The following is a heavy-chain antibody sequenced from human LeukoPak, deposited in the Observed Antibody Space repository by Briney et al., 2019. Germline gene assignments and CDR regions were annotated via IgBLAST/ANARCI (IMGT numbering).Heavy chain of an antibody. Sequence: GGSLRLSCAASGFTFGTSWMSWFRRAPGTGLQWVAHTSPNGRDTHYVDSVKGRFIISRDNPKNSLYLQMNSLRAEDTAVYYCARETLGVTAFDIWGQGTMVTVSS. V-gene: IGHV3-7*03. J-gene: IGHJ3*02. CDR3: ARETLGVTAFDI. CDR1: GFTFGTSW. D-gene: IGHD2-21*02. CDR2: TSPNGRDT.